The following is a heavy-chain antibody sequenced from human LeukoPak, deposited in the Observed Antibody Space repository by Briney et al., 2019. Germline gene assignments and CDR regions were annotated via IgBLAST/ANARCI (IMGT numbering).Heavy chain of an antibody. CDR3: ARGRRVIAVAGTGYFDL. D-gene: IGHD6-19*01. CDR1: GGSFSGYY. J-gene: IGHJ2*01. Sequence: ASETLSLTCAVYGGSFSGYYWSWNRQPPGKGLEWIGEINHSGSTNYNPSLKSRVTISVDTSKNQFSLKLSSVTAADTAVYYCARGRRVIAVAGTGYFDLWGRGTLVTVSS. V-gene: IGHV4-34*01. CDR2: INHSGST.